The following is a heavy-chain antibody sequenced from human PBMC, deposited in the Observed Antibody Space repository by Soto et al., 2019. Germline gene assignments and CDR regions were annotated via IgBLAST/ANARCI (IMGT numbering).Heavy chain of an antibody. CDR2: ISGDGVHT. CDR1: GFTFSRYW. Sequence: EVQLAESGGGLIQPGGSLRLSCATSGFTFSRYWIHWVRQAPGEELVWVSRISGDGVHTDYAESVKGRFTVSRDIGKSTGYLQMNNLRAEDTAIYYCARLGFVGEGDFWGQGILVTVSS. J-gene: IGHJ4*02. V-gene: IGHV3-74*01. CDR3: ARLGFVGEGDF. D-gene: IGHD3-16*01.